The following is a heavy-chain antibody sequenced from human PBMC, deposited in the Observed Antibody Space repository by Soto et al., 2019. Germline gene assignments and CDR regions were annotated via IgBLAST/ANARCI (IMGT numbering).Heavy chain of an antibody. D-gene: IGHD2-15*01. V-gene: IGHV3-48*03. J-gene: IGHJ4*02. CDR2: ISSSGSTI. Sequence: PGGSLRLSCAASGFSFNTYEMNWVRQAPGKGLEWVSYISSSGSTIYYADSVKGRFTVSRDNGKNSLYLQMNSLRAEDTAVYYCAHGGSCDYWGQGTQVTVSS. CDR1: GFSFNTYE. CDR3: AHGGSCDY.